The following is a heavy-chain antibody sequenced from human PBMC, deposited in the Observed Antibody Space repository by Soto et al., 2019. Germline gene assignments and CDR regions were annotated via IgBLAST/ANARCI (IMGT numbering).Heavy chain of an antibody. CDR1: LFTFSIYA. CDR2: ISGSGGST. V-gene: IGHV3-23*01. D-gene: IGHD3-3*01. Sequence: LXLSCAASLFTFSIYAMSWVRQAPGKWLEWVSAISGSGGSTYYADSVKGRFTISRDNSKNTLYLQMNSLRAEDTAVYYCAKDIIFGVVIVTDYYGMDVWGQGTTVTVSS. CDR3: AKDIIFGVVIVTDYYGMDV. J-gene: IGHJ6*02.